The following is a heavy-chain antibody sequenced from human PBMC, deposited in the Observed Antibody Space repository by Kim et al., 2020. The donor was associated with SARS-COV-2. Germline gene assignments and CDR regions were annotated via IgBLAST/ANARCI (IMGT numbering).Heavy chain of an antibody. CDR3: ARGRVLRFLEWLLDEARFTWYFDL. CDR1: GGSFSGYY. V-gene: IGHV4-34*01. D-gene: IGHD3-3*01. J-gene: IGHJ2*01. Sequence: SETLSLTCAVYGGSFSGYYWSWIRQPPGKGLEWIGEINHSGSTNYNPSLKSRVTISVDTSKNQFSLKLSSVTAADTAVYYCARGRVLRFLEWLLDEARFTWYFDLWGRGTLVTVSS. CDR2: INHSGST.